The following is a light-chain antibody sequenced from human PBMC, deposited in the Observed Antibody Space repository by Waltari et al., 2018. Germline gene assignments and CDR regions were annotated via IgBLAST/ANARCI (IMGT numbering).Light chain of an antibody. Sequence: SVLTQSPSASGTPGQRVTISCSGSSSHIGSNYLYWYQQFPGTAPRLLLDRSDQRPAGVTDRVSGSKAGTSAALAISGMRAEDEADYYCATWDDSLKAGVFGGGTRLTAL. J-gene: IGLJ3*02. CDR2: RSD. V-gene: IGLV1-47*01. CDR1: SSHIGSNY. CDR3: ATWDDSLKAGV.